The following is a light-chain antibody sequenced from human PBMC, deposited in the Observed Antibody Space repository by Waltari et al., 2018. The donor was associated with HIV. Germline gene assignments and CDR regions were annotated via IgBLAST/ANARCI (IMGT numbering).Light chain of an antibody. Sequence: SYELTQPPSVSVSPGQTASITCSGDNLGDKYACWYHQKPGQSPVLVIYQDSKRASGIPERFSGSNSGNTATLTISGTQAMDEADYYCQAWDSNTWVFGGGTKLTVL. J-gene: IGLJ3*02. V-gene: IGLV3-1*01. CDR3: QAWDSNTWV. CDR2: QDS. CDR1: NLGDKY.